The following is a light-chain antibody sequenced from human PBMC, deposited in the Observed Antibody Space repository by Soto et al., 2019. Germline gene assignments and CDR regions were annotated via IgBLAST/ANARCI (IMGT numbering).Light chain of an antibody. V-gene: IGLV1-40*01. J-gene: IGLJ2*01. CDR1: SSNIGSFYD. CDR3: QSYDNSLSHVV. Sequence: QAVVTQPPSVSGAPGQRVTIPCTGSSSNIGSFYDVHWYQQFPGTVPKLLIYGDNNRPSGVPDRFSGSKSGTSASLAITGLQPEDEADYYCQSYDNSLSHVVFGGGPKLTVL. CDR2: GDN.